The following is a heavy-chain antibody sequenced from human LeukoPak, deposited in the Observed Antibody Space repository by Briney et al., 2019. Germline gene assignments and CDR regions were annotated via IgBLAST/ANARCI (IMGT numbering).Heavy chain of an antibody. CDR2: IYTSGST. D-gene: IGHD2/OR15-2a*01. V-gene: IGHV4-61*02. Sequence: SETLSLTCTVSGGSISSGSYYWSWIRQPAGKGLEWIGRIYTSGSTNYNPSLKSRVTISVDTSKNQFSLKLSSVTAADTAVYYCARPFSYSMDVWGKGTTVTVSS. CDR1: GGSISSGSYY. J-gene: IGHJ6*03. CDR3: ARPFSYSMDV.